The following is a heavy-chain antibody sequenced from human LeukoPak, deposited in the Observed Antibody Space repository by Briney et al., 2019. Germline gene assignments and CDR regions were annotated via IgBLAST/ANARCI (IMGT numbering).Heavy chain of an antibody. Sequence: GRSLRLSCAASGFTFSSYAMHWVRQAPGKGLEWVAVISYDGSNKYYADSVKGRFTISRDNSKNTLYLQMNSLRAEDTAVYYCARDLAMVKGYWGQGTLVTVSS. CDR2: ISYDGSNK. CDR1: GFTFSSYA. D-gene: IGHD5-18*01. CDR3: ARDLAMVKGY. V-gene: IGHV3-30-3*01. J-gene: IGHJ4*02.